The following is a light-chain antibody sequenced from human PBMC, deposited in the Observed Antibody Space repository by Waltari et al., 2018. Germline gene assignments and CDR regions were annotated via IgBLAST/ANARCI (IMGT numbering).Light chain of an antibody. J-gene: IGLJ6*01. CDR1: SSDVGGYND. CDR2: DVS. V-gene: IGLV2-11*01. Sequence: QAALTQPPSVSKSLGQSVTISCTGTSSDVGGYNDVSWYQQHPGTAPKLLIYDVSKRPSGVPDRFSGSKSGNTASLTISGLQAADEADYFCCSYRSGITFVFVSGTKLTVL. CDR3: CSYRSGITFV.